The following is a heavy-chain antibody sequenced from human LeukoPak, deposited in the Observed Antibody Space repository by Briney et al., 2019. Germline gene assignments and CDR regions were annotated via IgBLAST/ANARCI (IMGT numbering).Heavy chain of an antibody. V-gene: IGHV3-48*01. CDR3: ARGTVADAFDL. Sequence: PGGSLRLSCAASGFTFSSYSLNWVRQAPGKGLEWVSYITSSSSTIYYADSVEGRFTISRDNAKNSVYLQMNRLRVEDTAAYYCARGTVADAFDLWGQGTMVTVSS. D-gene: IGHD6-19*01. J-gene: IGHJ3*01. CDR2: ITSSSSTI. CDR1: GFTFSSYS.